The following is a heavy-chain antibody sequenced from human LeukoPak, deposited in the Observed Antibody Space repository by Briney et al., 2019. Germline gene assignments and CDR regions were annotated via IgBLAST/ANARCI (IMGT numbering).Heavy chain of an antibody. CDR3: ARSPLAFYDSSGYPRVWFDP. Sequence: SGTLSLTCAVSGGSISSNNWWGWVRQPPGKGLEWIGEICHSGSPNYNPSLKSRVTISVDESRNHFPLNLSSVTAADTAVYYCARSPLAFYDSSGYPRVWFDPWGQGTLVTVSS. CDR2: ICHSGSP. J-gene: IGHJ5*02. CDR1: GGSISSNNW. V-gene: IGHV4-4*02. D-gene: IGHD3-22*01.